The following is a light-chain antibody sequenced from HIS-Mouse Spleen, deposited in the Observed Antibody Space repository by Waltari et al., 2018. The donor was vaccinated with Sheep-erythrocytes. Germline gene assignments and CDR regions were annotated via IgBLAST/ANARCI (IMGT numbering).Light chain of an antibody. CDR2: EVS. CDR1: SSDVGGYNY. V-gene: IGLV2-8*01. CDR3: SSYAGSNNWV. Sequence: QSALTQPPSASGSPGQSVTISCTGTSSDVGGYNYVSWYQQHPGKAPKLMIYEVSKRPAGGPYRFSGSKSGNTASLTVSGLQAEDEAEYYCSSYAGSNNWVFGGGTKLTVL. J-gene: IGLJ3*02.